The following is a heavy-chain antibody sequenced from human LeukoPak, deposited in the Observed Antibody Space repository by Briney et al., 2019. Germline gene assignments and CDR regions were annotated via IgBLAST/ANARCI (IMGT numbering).Heavy chain of an antibody. CDR3: ARSPHILTGENFDY. CDR2: INPNSGGT. Sequence: ASVKVSCKASGYTFTCYYMHWVRQAPGQGLEWMGWINPNSGGTNDAQKFQGRVTMTRDTSISTAYMELSRLRSDDTAVYYCARSPHILTGENFDYWGQGTLVTVSS. J-gene: IGHJ4*02. CDR1: GYTFTCYY. V-gene: IGHV1-2*02. D-gene: IGHD3-9*01.